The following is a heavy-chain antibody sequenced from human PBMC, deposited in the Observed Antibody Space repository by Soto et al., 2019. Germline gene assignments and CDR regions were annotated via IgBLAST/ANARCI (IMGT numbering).Heavy chain of an antibody. CDR3: VTDLGASRRGAWFAP. D-gene: IGHD3-10*01. CDR1: GFILNNAW. J-gene: IGHJ5*02. Sequence: GGSLRLSCAASGFILNNAWMNWVRQGPGKGLEWVGRIKSEIGGGTTDYAAPVKDRFTISRDDSKNTLYLQMNSLKTEDTAVYYCVTDLGASRRGAWFAPWGQGTLVTVSS. CDR2: IKSEIGGGTT. V-gene: IGHV3-15*07.